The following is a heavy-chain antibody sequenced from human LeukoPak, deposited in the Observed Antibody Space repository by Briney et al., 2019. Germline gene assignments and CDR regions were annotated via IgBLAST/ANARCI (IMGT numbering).Heavy chain of an antibody. CDR1: GYTFTSYG. CDR2: ITPYNGNT. J-gene: IGHJ4*02. V-gene: IGHV1-18*01. D-gene: IGHD3-3*01. Sequence: GASVKVSCKASGYTFTSYGISWVRQAPGQGREWMGWITPYNGNTNYAQKLQGRVTMTTDTSTSTAYMELRSLRSDDTAVYYCARAVPPNLEWFYYWGQGTLVTVSS. CDR3: ARAVPPNLEWFYY.